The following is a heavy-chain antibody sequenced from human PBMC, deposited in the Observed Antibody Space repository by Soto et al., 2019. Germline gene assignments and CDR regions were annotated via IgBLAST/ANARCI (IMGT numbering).Heavy chain of an antibody. CDR2: IWYDGSNK. J-gene: IGHJ4*02. CDR1: GFTFSSYG. CDR3: ARDIDLGELSFSIDY. Sequence: QVQLVESGGGVVQPGRSLRLSCAASGFTFSSYGMHWVRQAPGKGLGWVAVIWYDGSNKYYADSVKGRFTISRDNSKNTLYLQMNSLRAEDTAVYYCARDIDLGELSFSIDYWGQGTLVTVSS. D-gene: IGHD3-16*01. V-gene: IGHV3-33*01.